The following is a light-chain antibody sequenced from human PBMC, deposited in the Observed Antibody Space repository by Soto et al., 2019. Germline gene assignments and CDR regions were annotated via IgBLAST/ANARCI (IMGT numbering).Light chain of an antibody. J-gene: IGKJ1*01. CDR3: QQYNTFWT. V-gene: IGKV1-5*01. CDR1: QIISSW. CDR2: DVS. Sequence: DIQMTQSPSTLSTSVGDRVTITCRASQIISSWLAWYQQKPGKAPKLLIYDVSTLGTGVPSRFSGSGSGTDFTLTISSLQPDDSATYYCQQYNTFWTFGQGTKVDI.